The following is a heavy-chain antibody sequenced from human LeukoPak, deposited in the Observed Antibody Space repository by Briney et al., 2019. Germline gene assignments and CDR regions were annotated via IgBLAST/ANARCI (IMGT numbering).Heavy chain of an antibody. CDR2: SSSTGST. J-gene: IGHJ6*02. D-gene: IGHD5-18*01. V-gene: IGHV3-48*03. CDR1: GFTFSSYE. Sequence: GGSLRLSCAASGFTFSSYEMNWVRQAPGKGLEWVSYSSSTGSTYYADSVKGRLTISRDNAKNSLYLQMNSLRAEDTAVYYCARDPRGYSYGPEYYYYYGMDVWGQGTTVTVSS. CDR3: ARDPRGYSYGPEYYYYYGMDV.